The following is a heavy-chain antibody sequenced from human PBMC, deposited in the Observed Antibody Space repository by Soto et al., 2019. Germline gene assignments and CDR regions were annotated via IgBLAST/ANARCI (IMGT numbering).Heavy chain of an antibody. Sequence: GGSLRLSCAASGFTFSSYGMSWVRQAPGKGLEWVSGISGSGGGDNRYYADSLKGRFTISRDNSKNTLYLQMNSLRAEDTALYYCAKDLRGSYKYGYFDYWGPGTLVTVSS. V-gene: IGHV3-23*01. J-gene: IGHJ4*02. CDR1: GFTFSSYG. CDR2: ISGSGGGDNR. D-gene: IGHD3-10*01. CDR3: AKDLRGSYKYGYFDY.